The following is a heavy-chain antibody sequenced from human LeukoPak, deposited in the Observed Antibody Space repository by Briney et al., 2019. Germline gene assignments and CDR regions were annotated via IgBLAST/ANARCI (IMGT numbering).Heavy chain of an antibody. CDR3: ARAAAIQGGYYFDY. CDR1: GGSISSSSYY. V-gene: IGHV4-39*07. Sequence: SETLSLTYTGSGGSISSSSYYWGWIRQPPGKGLERIGSIYYSGSTYYNPSLKSRVTMSVDTSKNQFSLKLSSVTAADTAVYYCARAAAIQGGYYFDYWGQGTLVTVSS. CDR2: IYYSGST. J-gene: IGHJ4*02. D-gene: IGHD2-21*02.